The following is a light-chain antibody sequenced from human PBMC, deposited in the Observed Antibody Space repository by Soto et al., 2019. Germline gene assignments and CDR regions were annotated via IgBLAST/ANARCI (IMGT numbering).Light chain of an antibody. Sequence: IVLTQSPGTLSLSPGERVTLSCRASQSVTTRLAWYQHKPGQAPRLLIFGASYRATGIPARFSGSGSGTEFNLTISSLQSEDFAVYFCQQYDDWLRLTFGGGTKVDIK. CDR3: QQYDDWLRLT. J-gene: IGKJ4*01. V-gene: IGKV3D-15*01. CDR2: GAS. CDR1: QSVTTR.